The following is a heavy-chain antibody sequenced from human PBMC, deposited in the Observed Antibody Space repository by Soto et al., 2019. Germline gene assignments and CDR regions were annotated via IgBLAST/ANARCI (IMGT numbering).Heavy chain of an antibody. V-gene: IGHV1-2*04. CDR3: ARGGASSSPAVYYYYYYMDV. CDR2: INPNSGGT. D-gene: IGHD6-6*01. CDR1: GYTFTGYY. Sequence: ASVKVSCKASGYTFTGYYMHWVRQAPGQGLEWMGWINPNSGGTNYAQKFQGWVTMTRDTSISTAYMELSRLRSDDTAVYYCARGGASSSPAVYYYYYYMDVWGKGTTVTVSS. J-gene: IGHJ6*03.